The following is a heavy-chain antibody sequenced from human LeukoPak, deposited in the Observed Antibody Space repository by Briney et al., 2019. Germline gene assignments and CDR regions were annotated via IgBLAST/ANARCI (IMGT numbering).Heavy chain of an antibody. D-gene: IGHD2-2*01. J-gene: IGHJ5*02. V-gene: IGHV1-18*01. Sequence: ASVKVSCKASGYTFTRFGISWVRQAPRQGLEWMGWISGYNDNPHYAQSFQGRVTMTTDTSSSTAYMELRSLGSDDTAVYYCARVGRDCRDTRCTWSDWLDPWGQGTLVTVSS. CDR3: ARVGRDCRDTRCTWSDWLDP. CDR2: ISGYNDNP. CDR1: GYTFTRFG.